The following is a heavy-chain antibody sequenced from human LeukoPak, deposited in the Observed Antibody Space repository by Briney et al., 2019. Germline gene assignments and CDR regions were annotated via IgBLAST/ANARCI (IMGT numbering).Heavy chain of an antibody. V-gene: IGHV3-74*01. CDR3: ARSQNYYGSGDY. CDR2: IKSDGSDT. J-gene: IGHJ4*02. D-gene: IGHD3-10*01. Sequence: PGGSLRLSCAASGFTFSTYWMHWVRQAPGEGLVWVSRIKSDGSDTSYADSVKGRFTISRDNAKNTLYLQMNSLRAEDTAVYYCARSQNYYGSGDYWSQGTLVTVSS. CDR1: GFTFSTYW.